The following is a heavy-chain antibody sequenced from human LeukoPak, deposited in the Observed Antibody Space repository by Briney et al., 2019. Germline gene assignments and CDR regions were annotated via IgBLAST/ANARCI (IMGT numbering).Heavy chain of an antibody. Sequence: SETLSLTCAVYGGSFSGYYWSWIRQPPGKGLEWIGEINHSGSTNYNPSLKSRVTISVDTSKNQFSLKLSSVTAADTAVYYCARALRGCSGGSCRKNWFDPWGQGTLVTVSP. CDR2: INHSGST. CDR3: ARALRGCSGGSCRKNWFDP. CDR1: GGSFSGYY. J-gene: IGHJ5*02. V-gene: IGHV4-34*01. D-gene: IGHD2-15*01.